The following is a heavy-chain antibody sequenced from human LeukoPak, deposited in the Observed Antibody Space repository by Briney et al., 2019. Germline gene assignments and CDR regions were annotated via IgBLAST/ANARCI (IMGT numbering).Heavy chain of an antibody. CDR3: AKASGKVMITFGGVIVTPFDY. J-gene: IGHJ4*02. Sequence: GGSLRLSCTASGFTFSIYAMSWVRQAPGKRLEWVSAISGSDAGTYYADSVKGRFTISRDNSKNTLYLQMNSLRAEDTAVYYCAKASGKVMITFGGVIVTPFDYWGQGTLVTVSS. CDR1: GFTFSIYA. V-gene: IGHV3-23*01. CDR2: ISGSDAGT. D-gene: IGHD3-16*02.